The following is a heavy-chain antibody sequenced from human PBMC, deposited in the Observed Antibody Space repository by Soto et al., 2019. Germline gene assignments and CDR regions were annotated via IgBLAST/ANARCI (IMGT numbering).Heavy chain of an antibody. J-gene: IGHJ4*02. CDR3: ARDCGGDCYSGAYYFDY. D-gene: IGHD2-21*02. CDR1: GYTLTDLS. CDR2: FDPEDGEP. Sequence: GASVKVSCKVSGYTLTDLSMHWVRQAPGKGLEWMGGFDPEDGEPIYAPKFQGRVTITADKSTSTAYMELSSLRSEDTAVYYCARDCGGDCYSGAYYFDYWGQGTLVTVSS. V-gene: IGHV1-24*01.